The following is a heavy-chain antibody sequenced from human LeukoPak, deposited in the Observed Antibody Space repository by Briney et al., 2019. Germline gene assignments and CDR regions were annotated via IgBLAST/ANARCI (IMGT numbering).Heavy chain of an antibody. V-gene: IGHV4-59*01. CDR3: ARDRVLLWFGEPDYYYYYGMDV. Sequence: SETLSLTCTVSGGSISSYYWSWIRQAPGKGLEWIAYIYYSGSTNYNPSLKSRGTISLDTSKKQFSLKLSSVTAADTAVYYCARDRVLLWFGEPDYYYYYGMDVWGQGTKVTVSS. CDR2: IYYSGST. CDR1: GGSISSYY. D-gene: IGHD3-10*01. J-gene: IGHJ6*02.